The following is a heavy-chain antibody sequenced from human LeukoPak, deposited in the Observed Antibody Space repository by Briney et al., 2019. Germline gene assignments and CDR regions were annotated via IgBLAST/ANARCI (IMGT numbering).Heavy chain of an antibody. V-gene: IGHV4-34*01. J-gene: IGHJ3*02. CDR1: GGSFSGYY. Sequence: SETLSLTCAVYGGSFSGYYWSWIRQPPGKGLELIGEIDHSGSTNYNPSLKSRVTISVDTSKNQFSLKLSSVTAADTAVYYCARGEGDYVWGSYRQGAFDIWGQRTMVTVSS. D-gene: IGHD3-16*02. CDR2: IDHSGST. CDR3: ARGEGDYVWGSYRQGAFDI.